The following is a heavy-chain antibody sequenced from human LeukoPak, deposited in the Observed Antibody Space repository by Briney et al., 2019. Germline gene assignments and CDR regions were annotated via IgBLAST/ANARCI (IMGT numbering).Heavy chain of an antibody. CDR2: TYYRSKWYN. J-gene: IGHJ3*02. D-gene: IGHD3-22*01. V-gene: IGHV6-1*01. CDR1: GDSVSSNSAA. Sequence: SQTLSLTCAISGDSVSSNSAAWSWLRQSPSRGLEWLGRTYYRSKWYNDYTVSVKSRITVNPDTSKNQFSLQLNSVTPEDTAVYYCARDDDSSDDAFDIWGQGTMVTVSS. CDR3: ARDDDSSDDAFDI.